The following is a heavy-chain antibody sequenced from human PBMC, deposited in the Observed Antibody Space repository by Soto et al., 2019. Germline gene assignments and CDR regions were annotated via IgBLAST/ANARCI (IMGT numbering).Heavy chain of an antibody. J-gene: IGHJ4*02. D-gene: IGHD3-10*01. V-gene: IGHV1-18*01. CDR1: GYTFTSFG. CDR2: ISVYNGKT. CDR3: ARTIFQWEPGSYYSVDF. Sequence: QVQLVQSGAEVKKPGASVRVSCKASGYTFTSFGISWVRQAPGQGLEGVGGISVYNGKTNFVGKFGGRVSMTTDTSASIAYLELKSLTSDDTAVYYCARTIFQWEPGSYYSVDFWGQGTLVTVSS.